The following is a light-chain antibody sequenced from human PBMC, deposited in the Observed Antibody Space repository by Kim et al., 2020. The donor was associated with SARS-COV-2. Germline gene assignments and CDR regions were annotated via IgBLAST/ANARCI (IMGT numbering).Light chain of an antibody. V-gene: IGKV1-33*01. CDR3: QKLNT. Sequence: SSLSASVGDRVTITCQASQNNRKYLNWYQQKPGKAPKLLIHDASILATGVPSRFSGSGSGTDFTLTISSLQPEDIATYYCQKLNTFGGGTKVDIK. J-gene: IGKJ4*01. CDR1: QNNRKY. CDR2: DAS.